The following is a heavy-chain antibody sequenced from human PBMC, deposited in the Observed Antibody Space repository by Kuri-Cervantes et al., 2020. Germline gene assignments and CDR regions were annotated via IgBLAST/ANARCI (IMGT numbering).Heavy chain of an antibody. CDR3: ARDPCGGDCYSGDAFDI. Sequence: ASVKVSCKASGYTFTSYGISWVRQAPGQGLEWMGWISAYNGNTNYAQKLQGRVTMTTDTSTSTAYMELSSLRSEDTAVYYCARDPCGGDCYSGDAFDIWGQGTMVTVSS. J-gene: IGHJ3*02. D-gene: IGHD2-21*02. CDR2: ISAYNGNT. V-gene: IGHV1-18*01. CDR1: GYTFTSYG.